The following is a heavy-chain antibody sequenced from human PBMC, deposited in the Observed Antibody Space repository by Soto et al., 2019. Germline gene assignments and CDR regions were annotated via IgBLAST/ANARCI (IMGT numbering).Heavy chain of an antibody. CDR2: ISGSGGST. V-gene: IGHV3-23*01. CDR3: AKDPYEYSSSSTHQGVGY. CDR1: GFTFSSYA. D-gene: IGHD6-6*01. J-gene: IGHJ4*02. Sequence: GGSLRLSCAASGFTFSSYAMSWVRQAPGKGLEWVSAISGSGGSTYYADSVKGRFTISRDNSKNTLYLQMNSLRAEDTAVYYCAKDPYEYSSSSTHQGVGYWGQGTLVTVSS.